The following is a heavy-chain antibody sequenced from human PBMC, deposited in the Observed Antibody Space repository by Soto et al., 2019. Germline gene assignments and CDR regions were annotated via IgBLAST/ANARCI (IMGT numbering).Heavy chain of an antibody. Sequence: EVQLVESGGGLVQPGGSLRLSCAASGFTFSSYWMSWVRQAPGKGLEWVANIKQDGSEKYYVDSVKGRFTISRDNAKNSLYLQMNSLRAEDTAVYYCASPALKLGYCSGGSCPSDYWGQGTLVTVSS. J-gene: IGHJ4*02. CDR2: IKQDGSEK. V-gene: IGHV3-7*01. CDR3: ASPALKLGYCSGGSCPSDY. CDR1: GFTFSSYW. D-gene: IGHD2-15*01.